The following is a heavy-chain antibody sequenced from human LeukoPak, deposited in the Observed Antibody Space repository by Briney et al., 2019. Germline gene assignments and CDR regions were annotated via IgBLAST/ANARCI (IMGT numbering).Heavy chain of an antibody. CDR1: GFTFDDYA. CDR2: ISLDGGRH. J-gene: IGHJ4*02. V-gene: IGHV3-43D*03. CDR3: AKDSWGTLGYFDH. Sequence: PGGSLGLSCAASGFTFDDYARQGVRRPPGRGLGGVSAISLDGGRHYYADSVKGRFTISRDNSKNLLYLQMNSLTIEDTALYYCAKDSWGTLGYFDHWGQGTLVTVSS. D-gene: IGHD1-7*01.